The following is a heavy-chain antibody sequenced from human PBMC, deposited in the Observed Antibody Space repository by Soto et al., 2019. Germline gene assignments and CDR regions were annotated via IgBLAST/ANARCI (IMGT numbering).Heavy chain of an antibody. D-gene: IGHD5-12*01. CDR2: INAGNGNT. Sequence: QVQLVQSGAEEKKPGASVKVSCKASGYTFTGYAMHWVRQAPGQRLEWMGWINAGNGNTKYSRKFQGRVTITRDTAASTAYMELSCLRSEDTAVYYCARAVAVPADFDYWGQGTLVTVSS. CDR3: ARAVAVPADFDY. V-gene: IGHV1-3*05. J-gene: IGHJ4*02. CDR1: GYTFTGYA.